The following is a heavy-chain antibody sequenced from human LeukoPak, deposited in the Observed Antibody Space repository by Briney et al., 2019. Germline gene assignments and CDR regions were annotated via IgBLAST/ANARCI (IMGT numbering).Heavy chain of an antibody. V-gene: IGHV3-66*01. CDR3: ARVIAARERAWFGELRLYYYSYIDV. CDR1: GFTFSTYN. CDR2: IYSDGST. Sequence: GGSLRLSCAASGFTFSTYNMNWVRQAPGKGLEWVSVIYSDGSTYYADSVKGRFTISRDNSKNTLYLQMNSLRAEDTAVYYCARVIAARERAWFGELRLYYYSYIDVWGKGTTVTISS. J-gene: IGHJ6*03. D-gene: IGHD3-10*01.